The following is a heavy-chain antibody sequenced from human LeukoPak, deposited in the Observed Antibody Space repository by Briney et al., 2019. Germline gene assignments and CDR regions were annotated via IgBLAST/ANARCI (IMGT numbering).Heavy chain of an antibody. J-gene: IGHJ4*02. Sequence: SETLSLTCGVSGYSISSGFYWGWIRQPPGKGLQWIGSLYYTGSAEYNPSLKSRLTMSMDKSKNQFSLKLNSVTAADTAVYYCARLWSGYNVDYWGQGTLVTVSS. CDR1: GYSISSGFY. V-gene: IGHV4-38-2*01. CDR3: ARLWSGYNVDY. D-gene: IGHD5-24*01. CDR2: LYYTGSA.